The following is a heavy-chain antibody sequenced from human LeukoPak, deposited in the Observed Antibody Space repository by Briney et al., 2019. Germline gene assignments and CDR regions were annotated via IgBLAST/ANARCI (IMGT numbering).Heavy chain of an antibody. CDR3: ARGSSSWYVATIDY. CDR2: IYYSGST. D-gene: IGHD6-13*01. CDR1: GGSISSSSYY. J-gene: IGHJ4*02. V-gene: IGHV4-39*01. Sequence: SETLSLTCTVSGGSISSSSYYWGWIRQPPGKGLEWIGSIYYSGSTYYNPSLKSRVTISVDTSKNQFSLKLSSVTAADTAVYYCARGSSSWYVATIDYWGQGTLVTVSS.